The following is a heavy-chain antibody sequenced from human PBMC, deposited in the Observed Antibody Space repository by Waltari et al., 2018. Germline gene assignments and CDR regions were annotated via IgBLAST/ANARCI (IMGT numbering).Heavy chain of an antibody. Sequence: QVQLVQSGAEVKKPGSSVKVSCKASGGTFSSYAISWVRQAPGQGLEWMGWFIPIFGTANYAQKFQGRVTITADESTSTAYMELSSLRSEDTAVYYCARARITMVQGVMESEAFDPWGQGTLVTVSS. CDR3: ARARITMVQGVMESEAFDP. V-gene: IGHV1-69*13. J-gene: IGHJ5*02. CDR2: FIPIFGTA. CDR1: GGTFSSYA. D-gene: IGHD3-10*01.